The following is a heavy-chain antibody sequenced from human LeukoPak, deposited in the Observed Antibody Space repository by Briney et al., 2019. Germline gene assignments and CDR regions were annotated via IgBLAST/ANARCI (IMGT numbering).Heavy chain of an antibody. V-gene: IGHV1-2*02. CDR2: INPNSGGT. D-gene: IGHD2-2*02. CDR1: GYTFTIYS. J-gene: IGHJ4*02. Sequence: ASVKVSCKATGYTFTIYSMNWVRQAPGQGLEWMGWINPNSGGTSYAQRFQGRVTMTRDKSISTAYMELSGLTSDDTAVYYCARNPPYCTSTSCYNDYWGQGTLVTVSS. CDR3: ARNPPYCTSTSCYNDY.